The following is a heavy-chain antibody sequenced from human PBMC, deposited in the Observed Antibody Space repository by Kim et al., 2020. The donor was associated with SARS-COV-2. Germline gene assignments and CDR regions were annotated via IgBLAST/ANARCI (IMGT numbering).Heavy chain of an antibody. CDR1: GFTFSSYS. Sequence: GGSLRRSCAASGFTFSSYSMNWVRQAPGKGLEWVSSISSSSSYIYYADSVKGRFTISRDNAKNSLYLQMNSLRAEDTAVYYCALIGCSSTSCYYYYGMDVWGQGTTVTVSS. J-gene: IGHJ6*02. V-gene: IGHV3-21*01. CDR2: ISSSSSYI. CDR3: ALIGCSSTSCYYYYGMDV. D-gene: IGHD2-2*01.